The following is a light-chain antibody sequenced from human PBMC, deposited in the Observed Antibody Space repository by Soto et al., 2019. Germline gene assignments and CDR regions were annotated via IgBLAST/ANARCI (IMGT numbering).Light chain of an antibody. CDR2: GAS. J-gene: IGKJ2*01. CDR1: ETVRTN. CDR3: QQYYNWPAYT. Sequence: IVMTQSPVTLSVSPGERVTLSCRASETVRTNLAWFQQKPGQTPRLLIFGASTRATGIPTRFTGSGSETEFTLTIDRLQSEDLAVYYCQQYYNWPAYTFGQGTKLE. V-gene: IGKV3-15*01.